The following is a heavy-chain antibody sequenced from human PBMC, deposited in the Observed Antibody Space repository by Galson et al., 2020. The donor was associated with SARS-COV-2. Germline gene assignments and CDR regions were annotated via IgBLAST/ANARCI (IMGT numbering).Heavy chain of an antibody. V-gene: IGHV3-7*01. Sequence: GESLRLSCRGSGFSFSSYWMNWVRQAPGKGLEWVANIKQDGSEKFYVESVKGRFTVSRDNAQNSLYLQMNNLRVEDTAVYFCARGSIYYDFWSGRAEYFQHWGQGTLVTLSS. CDR3: ARGSIYYDFWSGRAEYFQH. J-gene: IGHJ1*01. CDR1: GFSFSSYW. CDR2: IKQDGSEK. D-gene: IGHD3-3*01.